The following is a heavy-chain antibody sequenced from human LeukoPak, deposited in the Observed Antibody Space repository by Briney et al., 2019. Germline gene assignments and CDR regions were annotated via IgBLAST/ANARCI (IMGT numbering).Heavy chain of an antibody. Sequence: GGSLRLSCAASGFTFSNYAMHWVRQAPGKGLEWVGVISYDGSNKYYADSVKGRFTISRDDSKNTLYVQMNSLRAEDTAVYYCARESRIQLWLLDYWGQGTLVTVSS. CDR1: GFTFSNYA. CDR3: ARESRIQLWLLDY. D-gene: IGHD5-18*01. J-gene: IGHJ4*02. V-gene: IGHV3-30-3*01. CDR2: ISYDGSNK.